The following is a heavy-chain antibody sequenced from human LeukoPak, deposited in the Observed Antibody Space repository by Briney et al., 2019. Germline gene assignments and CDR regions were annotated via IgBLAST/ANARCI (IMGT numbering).Heavy chain of an antibody. CDR3: VEDPYSGDFAEYFHH. J-gene: IGHJ1*01. CDR2: IRYDGSHK. V-gene: IGHV3-30*02. Sequence: PGGSLRLSCAASGFTVSSNYMSWVRQAPGKGLEWVAFIRYDGSHKYYADSVKGRFTISRDNSKNTLYLQMDSLRVDDTAVYYCVEDPYSGDFAEYFHHWGQGTLVTVSS. D-gene: IGHD4-17*01. CDR1: GFTVSSNY.